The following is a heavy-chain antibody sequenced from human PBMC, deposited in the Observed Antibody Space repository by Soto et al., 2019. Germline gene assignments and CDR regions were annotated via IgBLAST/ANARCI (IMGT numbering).Heavy chain of an antibody. Sequence: QITLKESGPTLVKPTQTLTLTCTFSGFSLSTGGVGVGWIRQPPGKALEWLGFIFWDDDKRYSPSLKSRLTITKDTSKNQVVLTITNMDPVDTATYYCAHRSASQPELRNWGQGTLVTVSS. CDR2: IFWDDDK. CDR1: GFSLSTGGVG. D-gene: IGHD1-7*01. CDR3: AHRSASQPELRN. V-gene: IGHV2-5*02. J-gene: IGHJ4*02.